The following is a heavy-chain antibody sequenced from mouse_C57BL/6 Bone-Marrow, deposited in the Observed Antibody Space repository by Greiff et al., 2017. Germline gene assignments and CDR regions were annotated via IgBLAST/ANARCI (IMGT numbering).Heavy chain of an antibody. V-gene: IGHV5-2*01. J-gene: IGHJ4*01. CDR3: ARHGHYYGSREDAMDY. CDR2: INSDGGST. CDR1: EYEFPSHD. D-gene: IGHD1-1*01. Sequence: EVMLVESGGGLVQPGESLKLSCESNEYEFPSHDMSWVRKTPEKRLELVAAINSDGGSTYYPDTMERRFIISRDTTKKTLYLQMSSLRSEDTALYYCARHGHYYGSREDAMDYWGQGTSVTVSS.